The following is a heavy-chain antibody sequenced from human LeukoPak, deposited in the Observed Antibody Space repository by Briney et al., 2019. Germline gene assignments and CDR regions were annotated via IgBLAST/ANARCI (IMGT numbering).Heavy chain of an antibody. D-gene: IGHD5-18*01. CDR3: ARDLEYSYAPI. CDR2: ISSSSSYI. CDR1: GFTFSSYS. V-gene: IGHV3-21*01. Sequence: GGSLRHSSAAPGFTFSSYSMNWGRQAPGKGLEWVSSISSSSSYIYSADSVKGRFNISRDNAKNSLYLQMNSLRAEDTAVYYCARDLEYSYAPIWGQGTLVTVSS. J-gene: IGHJ4*02.